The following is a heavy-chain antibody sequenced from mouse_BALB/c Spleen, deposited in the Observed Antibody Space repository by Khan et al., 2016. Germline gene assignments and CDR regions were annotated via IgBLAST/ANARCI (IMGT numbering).Heavy chain of an antibody. CDR3: ARPGYYGSRRDALDY. D-gene: IGHD1-1*01. V-gene: IGHV4-1*02. CDR1: GFDFSRYW. J-gene: IGHJ4*01. CDR2: INPDSSTI. Sequence: EVKLLESGGGLVQPGGSLKLSCAASGFDFSRYWMSWVRQAPGKGLEWIGEINPDSSTINYTPSLKDKFIISRDNAKNTLYLQMSKVRSEDTALYYGARPGYYGSRRDALDYWGQGTSVTVSS.